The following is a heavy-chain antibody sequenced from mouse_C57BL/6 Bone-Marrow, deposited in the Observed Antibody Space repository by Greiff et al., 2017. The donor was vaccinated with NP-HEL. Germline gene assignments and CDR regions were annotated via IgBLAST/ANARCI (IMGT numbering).Heavy chain of an antibody. V-gene: IGHV5-9-1*02. J-gene: IGHJ2*01. CDR2: ISSGGDYI. CDR1: GFTFSSYA. Sequence: EVQRVESGEGLVKPGGSLKLSCAASGFTFSSYAMSWVRQTPEKRLEWVAYISSGGDYIYYADTVKGRFTISRDNARNTLYLQMSSLKSEDTAMYYCTRDRDGPPYFDYWGQGTTLTVSS. CDR3: TRDRDGPPYFDY. D-gene: IGHD2-3*01.